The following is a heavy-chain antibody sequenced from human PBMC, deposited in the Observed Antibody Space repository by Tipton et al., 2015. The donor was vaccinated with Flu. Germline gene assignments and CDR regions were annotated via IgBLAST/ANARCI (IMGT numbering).Heavy chain of an antibody. D-gene: IGHD1-1*01. CDR3: ATLAGYFDL. V-gene: IGHV3-33*01. J-gene: IGHJ2*01. Sequence: SLRLSCAASGFTFSSYGMHWVRQAPGKGLEWVAVIWYDGSNKYYADSVKGRFTISRDNSKNTLYLQMNSLRAEDTAVYYCATLAGYFDLWGRGTLVTVSS. CDR1: GFTFSSYG. CDR2: IWYDGSNK.